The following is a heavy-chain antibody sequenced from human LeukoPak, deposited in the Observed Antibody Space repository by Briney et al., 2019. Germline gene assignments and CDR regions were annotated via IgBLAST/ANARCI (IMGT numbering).Heavy chain of an antibody. CDR1: GFTFSSYG. V-gene: IGHV3-30*02. J-gene: IGHJ3*01. D-gene: IGHD3-3*01. Sequence: GGSLRLSCAASGFTFSSYGMHWVRQAPGKGLEWVTFIRYDGTNKYYTDSVKGRFTISRDNSKNTLYLQVNSLRTEDTSVYYCASARITISAGRGGGQGIMVTVSS. CDR3: ASARITISAGRG. CDR2: IRYDGTNK.